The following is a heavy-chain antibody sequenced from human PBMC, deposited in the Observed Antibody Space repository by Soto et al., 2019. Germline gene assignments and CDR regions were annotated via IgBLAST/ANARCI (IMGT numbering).Heavy chain of an antibody. D-gene: IGHD6-19*01. CDR1: GFTFSSYG. CDR2: IWYDGSNK. J-gene: IGHJ6*02. CDR3: ARSRKRGWDYYYYGMDV. Sequence: LRLSCAASGFTFSSYGMHWVRQAPGKGLEWVAVIWYDGSNKYYADSVKGRFTISRDNSKNTLYLQMNSLRAEDTAVYYCARSRKRGWDYYYYGMDVWGQGTTVTVSS. V-gene: IGHV3-33*01.